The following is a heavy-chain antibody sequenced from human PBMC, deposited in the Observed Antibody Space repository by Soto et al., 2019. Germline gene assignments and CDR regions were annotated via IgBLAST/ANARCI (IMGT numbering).Heavy chain of an antibody. V-gene: IGHV1-18*01. CDR3: ARGRYGDY. CDR1: GYAFTTYG. D-gene: IGHD1-1*01. J-gene: IGHJ4*02. CDR2: ISADNGNT. Sequence: QVHLMQSGAEVKKPGASVKVSCKGSGYAFTTYGITWVRQAPGQGLEWMGWISADNGNTNYAQKLQGRVTVTRDTSTSTAYMELRSLRSDDTAVYYCARGRYGDYWGQGALVTVSS.